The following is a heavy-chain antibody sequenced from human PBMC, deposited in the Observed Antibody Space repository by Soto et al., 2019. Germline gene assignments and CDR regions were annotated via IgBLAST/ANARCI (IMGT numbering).Heavy chain of an antibody. V-gene: IGHV3-23*01. CDR3: AKRSSSSTFDY. D-gene: IGHD6-6*01. CDR2: ISGSDDST. J-gene: IGHJ4*02. CDR1: GFTFSSYA. Sequence: EVQLLESGGGLVQPGESLRLSCAASGFTFSSYAMSWVRQAPGKGLEWVSAISGSDDSTYYADSVKGRFTISRDNSKNTLDLQMNSLRAEDTAVYYCAKRSSSSTFDYWGQGTLVTVSS.